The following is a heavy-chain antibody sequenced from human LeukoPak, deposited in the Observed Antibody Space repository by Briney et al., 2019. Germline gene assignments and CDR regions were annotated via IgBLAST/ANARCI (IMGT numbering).Heavy chain of an antibody. CDR1: GGSISSYY. Sequence: LSLTCTVSGGSISSYYWSWIRQPPGEGLEWVALIGSDGSKKYYADSVQGRFTVSRENSKNTLFLQMNTLRADDTAVYFCARQMTSTGLFDSWGQGTLVTVSS. CDR3: ARQMTSTGLFDS. J-gene: IGHJ4*02. CDR2: IGSDGSKK. D-gene: IGHD4-17*01. V-gene: IGHV3-30*03.